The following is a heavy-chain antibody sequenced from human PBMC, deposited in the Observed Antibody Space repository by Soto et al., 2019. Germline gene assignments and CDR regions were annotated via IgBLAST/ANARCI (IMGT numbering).Heavy chain of an antibody. V-gene: IGHV1-69*01. CDR3: ARGSLVGATNWFDP. D-gene: IGHD1-26*01. Sequence: QVQLVQSGAEVKKPGSSVKVSCKASGGTFSSYAISWVRQAPGQGLEWRGGIIPIFGTANYAQKFHGRVTITADDSTSTAHMELSSLRSEDTAVYYCARGSLVGATNWFDPWGQGTLVTVSS. J-gene: IGHJ5*02. CDR1: GGTFSSYA. CDR2: IIPIFGTA.